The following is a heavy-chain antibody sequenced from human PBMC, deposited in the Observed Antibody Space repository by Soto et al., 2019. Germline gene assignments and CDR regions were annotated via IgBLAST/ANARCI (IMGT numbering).Heavy chain of an antibody. J-gene: IGHJ4*02. V-gene: IGHV4-59*08. Sequence: WTWIRQPPGKGLEWIGYIYYAGTTTYNPSLKSRVSISVDTSKNEVSLKLTSLTAADTAVYYCARLGAYYQALDSWGQGILVTVSS. CDR2: IYYAGTT. D-gene: IGHD3-22*01. CDR3: ARLGAYYQALDS.